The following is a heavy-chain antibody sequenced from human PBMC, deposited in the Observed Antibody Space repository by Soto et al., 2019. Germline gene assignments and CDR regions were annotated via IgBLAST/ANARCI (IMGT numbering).Heavy chain of an antibody. V-gene: IGHV3-7*03. CDR3: ARDVNHGVFDY. J-gene: IGHJ4*02. CDR2: INQDGSEK. Sequence: GGSLRLSCAACGFRLRTYWMSWVRQAPGKGLEWVANINQDGSEKYHADSVTGRLTISRDNAERSLYLQMNSLRAEDTAIYFCARDVNHGVFDYWGQGALVTVSS. CDR1: GFRLRTYW.